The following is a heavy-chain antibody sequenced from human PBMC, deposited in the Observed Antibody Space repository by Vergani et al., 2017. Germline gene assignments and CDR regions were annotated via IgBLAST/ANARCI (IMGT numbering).Heavy chain of an antibody. Sequence: QVQLVESGGGVVQPGRSLRLSCAASGFTFSSYGMHWVRQAPGKGLEWVAVISYDGSNKYYADSVKGRFTISRDNSKNTLYLQMNSLRAEDTAVYYCAKDISGYNYGLYGMDVWGQGTTVTVSS. CDR3: AKDISGYNYGLYGMDV. V-gene: IGHV3-30*18. CDR1: GFTFSSYG. D-gene: IGHD5-18*01. J-gene: IGHJ6*02. CDR2: ISYDGSNK.